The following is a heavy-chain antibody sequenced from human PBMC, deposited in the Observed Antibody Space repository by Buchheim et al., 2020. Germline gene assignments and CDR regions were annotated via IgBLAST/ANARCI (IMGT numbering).Heavy chain of an antibody. V-gene: IGHV3-23*01. CDR1: GFTFSSYA. Sequence: EVQLLESGGGLVQPGGSLRLSCAASGFTFSSYAMNWVRQAPGKGLEWVSSISGSVGSTHYADSVKGRFTISRDNSKNTLYLQMNNLRAEDTAVYYCAKAPSSTYYYGMDVWGQGT. CDR2: ISGSVGST. J-gene: IGHJ6*02. D-gene: IGHD2-2*01. CDR3: AKAPSSTYYYGMDV.